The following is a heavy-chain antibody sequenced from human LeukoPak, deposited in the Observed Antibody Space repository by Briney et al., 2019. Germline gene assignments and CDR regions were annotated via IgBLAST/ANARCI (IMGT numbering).Heavy chain of an antibody. Sequence: GGSLRLSCAASGFTFNICGLHWVRQAPGKGREGVAVIGDDGRNKWYGDSVKGRFTISRDNSKNTVHLQMNSLRAEDTAVYYCVKDRHGHYTFDHWGEGTLVTVSS. J-gene: IGHJ4*02. CDR3: VKDRHGHYTFDH. D-gene: IGHD3-22*01. V-gene: IGHV3-30*02. CDR1: GFTFNICG. CDR2: IGDDGRNK.